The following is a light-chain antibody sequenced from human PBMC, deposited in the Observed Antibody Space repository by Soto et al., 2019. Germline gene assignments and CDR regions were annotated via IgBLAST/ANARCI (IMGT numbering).Light chain of an antibody. CDR2: EVT. CDR3: SSYTTTSTPHVV. Sequence: QSALTQPASVSGSPGQSITISCTGTSSDVGAYNYVSWYQQHPGKAPKLMIYEVTNRPSGVSNRFSASKSGNTASLTISGLQAEDEADYYCSSYTTTSTPHVVFGGGTKVTVL. J-gene: IGLJ2*01. V-gene: IGLV2-14*01. CDR1: SSDVGAYNY.